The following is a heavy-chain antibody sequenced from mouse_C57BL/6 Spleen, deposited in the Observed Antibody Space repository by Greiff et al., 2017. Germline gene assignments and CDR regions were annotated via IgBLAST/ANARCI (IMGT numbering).Heavy chain of an antibody. V-gene: IGHV1-19*01. CDR2: INPYNGGT. CDR3: ARFDCDVGYFDY. CDR1: GYTFTDYY. J-gene: IGHJ2*01. Sequence: VQLQQSGPVLVKPGASVKMSCKASGYTFTDYYMNWVKQSHGKSLEWIGVINPYNGGTSYNQKFKGKATLTVDKSSSTAYMELNSLTSEDSAVYYCARFDCDVGYFDYWRQGTTLTVSS. D-gene: IGHD2-4*01.